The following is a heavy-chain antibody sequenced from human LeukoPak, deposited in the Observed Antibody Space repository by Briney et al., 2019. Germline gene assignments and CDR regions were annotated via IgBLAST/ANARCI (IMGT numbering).Heavy chain of an antibody. J-gene: IGHJ6*02. D-gene: IGHD3-9*01. CDR3: ARGPYDILTGYGEYYYSGMDV. CDR1: GGSISSYY. CDR2: IYTSGST. Sequence: PSETLSLTCTVSGGSISSYYWSWIRQPAGKGLEWIGRIYTSGSTNYNTSLKSRVTMSVDPSKNQFSLKLSSVTAADTAVYYCARGPYDILTGYGEYYYSGMDVWGQGTTVTVSS. V-gene: IGHV4-4*07.